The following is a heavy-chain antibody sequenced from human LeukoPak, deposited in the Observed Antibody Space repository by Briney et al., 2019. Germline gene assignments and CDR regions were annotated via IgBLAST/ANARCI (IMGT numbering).Heavy chain of an antibody. D-gene: IGHD4-17*01. J-gene: IGHJ5*02. V-gene: IGHV4-39*07. CDR2: IYYSGST. CDR3: ARDGATVTMGWFDP. Sequence: SETLSLTCTVSGGSISSSSYYWGWIRQPPGKGLEWIGSIYYSGSTYYNPSLKSRVTISVDTSKNQFSLKLSSVTAADTAVYYCARDGATVTMGWFDPWGQGTLVTVSS. CDR1: GGSISSSSYY.